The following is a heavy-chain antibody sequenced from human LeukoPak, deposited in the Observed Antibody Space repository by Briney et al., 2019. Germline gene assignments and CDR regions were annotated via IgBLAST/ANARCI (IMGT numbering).Heavy chain of an antibody. V-gene: IGHV1-2*05. CDR3: ARERGYSSSWYLL. D-gene: IGHD6-13*01. CDR1: GYTFTGYY. Sequence: ASVKVSCEASGYTFTGYYMHWVRQAPGQGLEWMGRINPNSGGTNYAQKFQGRVTMTRDTSISTAYMELSRLRSDDTGVYYCARERGYSSSWYLLWGQGTLVTVSS. CDR2: INPNSGGT. J-gene: IGHJ4*02.